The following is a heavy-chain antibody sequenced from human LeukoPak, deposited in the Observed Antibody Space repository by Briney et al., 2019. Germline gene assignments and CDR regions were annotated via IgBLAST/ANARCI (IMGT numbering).Heavy chain of an antibody. Sequence: PGGSLRLSCAASGFTFSSYNMNWVRRAPGQGLEWVSTIRTNGAGTHYADSVRGRFTISRDDSKNTLYLQMNSLRAEDTAVYYCARAATSYGSGSYYIFDYWGQGTLVTVSS. J-gene: IGHJ4*02. CDR2: IRTNGAGT. D-gene: IGHD3-10*01. CDR1: GFTFSSYN. CDR3: ARAATSYGSGSYYIFDY. V-gene: IGHV3-23*01.